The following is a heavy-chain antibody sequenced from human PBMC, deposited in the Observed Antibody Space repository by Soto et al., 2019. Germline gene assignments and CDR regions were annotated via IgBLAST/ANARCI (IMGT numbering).Heavy chain of an antibody. D-gene: IGHD3-22*01. CDR2: INPNNGDT. CDR1: GYTFTSYG. CDR3: AIIKIYYDSSGHFDY. J-gene: IGHJ4*02. V-gene: IGHV1-2*02. Sequence: GASVKVSCKASGYTFTSYGISWVRQAPGQGLEWMGWINPNNGDTNYAQKFQGRVTMIRDTSITTASMELSRLRSDDTAVYFCAIIKIYYDSSGHFDYRGQRTPVTLSA.